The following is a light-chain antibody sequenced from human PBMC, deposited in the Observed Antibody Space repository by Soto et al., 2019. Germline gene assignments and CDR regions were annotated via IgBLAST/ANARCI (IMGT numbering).Light chain of an antibody. CDR1: QSVSSN. V-gene: IGKV3-15*01. CDR3: QKLNSYPVH. CDR2: GAS. J-gene: IGKJ2*01. Sequence: EIVMTQSPATLSVSPGERATLSCRASQSVSSNLAWYQQKPGQAPRLLIYGASTRATGIPARFSGSGSGTEFTLTISSLQSEDFAVYYCQKLNSYPVHFGQGTKLEIK.